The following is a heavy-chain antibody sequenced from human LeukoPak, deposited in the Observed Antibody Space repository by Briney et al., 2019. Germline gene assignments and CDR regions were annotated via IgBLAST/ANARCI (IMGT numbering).Heavy chain of an antibody. D-gene: IGHD3-22*01. J-gene: IGHJ4*02. CDR1: GYTFTGYY. Sequence: ASVKVSCKASGYTFTGYYMHWVRQAPGQGLEWMGWINPNSGGTNYEQKFQGRVTMTRDTSISTAYMELSRLRSDDTAVYYCARGYYYDSSGYLYFDYWGQGTLVTVSS. CDR3: ARGYYYDSSGYLYFDY. CDR2: INPNSGGT. V-gene: IGHV1-2*02.